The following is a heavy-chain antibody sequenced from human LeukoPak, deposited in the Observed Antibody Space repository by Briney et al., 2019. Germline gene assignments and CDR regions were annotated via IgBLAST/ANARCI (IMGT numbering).Heavy chain of an antibody. CDR2: IYYSGST. D-gene: IGHD3-16*01. J-gene: IGHJ2*01. CDR3: ARLKLGAYFDL. V-gene: IGHV4-59*01. CDR1: GGSISSYY. Sequence: SETLSLTCTVSGGSISSYYWSWIRQPPGKGLEWIGYIYYSGSTNYNPSLKSRVTISVDTSKNQFSLKLTSVTAADTAVYYCARLKLGAYFDLWGRGTLVTVSS.